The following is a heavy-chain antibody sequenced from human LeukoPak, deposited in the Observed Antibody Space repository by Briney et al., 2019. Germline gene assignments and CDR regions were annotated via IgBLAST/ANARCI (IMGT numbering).Heavy chain of an antibody. CDR3: AKDPYGSGNSNCFDP. J-gene: IGHJ5*02. CDR2: ISWNSGSI. CDR1: GFTFDDYA. Sequence: GGSLRLSCAASGFTFDDYAMHWVRQAPGKGLEWVSGISWNSGSIVHADSVRGRFTISRDNAKNSLYLQMNSLRAEDTALYYCAKDPYGSGNSNCFDPWGQGTLVTVSS. D-gene: IGHD3-10*01. V-gene: IGHV3-9*01.